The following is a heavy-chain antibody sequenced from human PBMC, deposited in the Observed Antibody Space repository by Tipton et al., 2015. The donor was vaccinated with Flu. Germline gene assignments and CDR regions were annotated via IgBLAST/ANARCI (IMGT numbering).Heavy chain of an antibody. CDR1: GGSFSAYY. Sequence: GLVKPSETLSLTCAVYGGSFSAYYWSWIRQPPGKGLEWVGEINHSGTTNYNPSLTSRVTVSADTSKKQFSLKLTSVTAADTAVYYCASTVANWRVWEPLDYWGHGTLVTVSA. CDR2: INHSGTT. J-gene: IGHJ4*01. V-gene: IGHV4-34*01. CDR3: ASTVANWRVWEPLDY. D-gene: IGHD1-20*01.